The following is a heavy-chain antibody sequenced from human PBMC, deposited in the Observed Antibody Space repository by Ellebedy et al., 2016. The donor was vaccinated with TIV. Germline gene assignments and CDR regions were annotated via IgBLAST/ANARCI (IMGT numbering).Heavy chain of an antibody. D-gene: IGHD5-18*01. V-gene: IGHV3-7*03. CDR1: GFTFTIYA. Sequence: PGGSLRLSCAASGFTFTIYAMSWVRQAPGKGLEWVANIKQDGSEKYYVDSVKGRFTISRDNAKNSLYMQMNSLRAEDTAVYYCARVVDSYGLRYFDYWGQGTLVTVSS. CDR2: IKQDGSEK. CDR3: ARVVDSYGLRYFDY. J-gene: IGHJ4*02.